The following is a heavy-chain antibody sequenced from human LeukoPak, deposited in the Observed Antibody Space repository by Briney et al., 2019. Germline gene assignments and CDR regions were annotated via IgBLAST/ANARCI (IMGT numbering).Heavy chain of an antibody. CDR3: AREILYDSTGYYV. CDR1: GYSINSGYY. Sequence: SETLSLTCTVSGYSINSGYYWGWIRQPPGKGLEWIASINHSGTTYYNPSLASRVSISVDTSKNQFSLRLTSVTVADTAVYYCAREILYDSTGYYVWGQGTLVTVSS. V-gene: IGHV4-38-2*02. J-gene: IGHJ4*02. CDR2: INHSGTT. D-gene: IGHD3-22*01.